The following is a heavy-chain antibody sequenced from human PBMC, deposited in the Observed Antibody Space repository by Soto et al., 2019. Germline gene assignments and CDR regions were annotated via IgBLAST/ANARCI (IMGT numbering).Heavy chain of an antibody. J-gene: IGHJ4*02. Sequence: SVKVSCKASGGTFSSYTISWVRQAPGQGLEWMGRIIPILGIANYAQKFQGRVTITADKSTSTAYMELSSLRSEDTAVYYCARGGPYSSSSYDYWGQGTLVTVSS. D-gene: IGHD6-6*01. V-gene: IGHV1-69*02. CDR1: GGTFSSYT. CDR2: IIPILGIA. CDR3: ARGGPYSSSSYDY.